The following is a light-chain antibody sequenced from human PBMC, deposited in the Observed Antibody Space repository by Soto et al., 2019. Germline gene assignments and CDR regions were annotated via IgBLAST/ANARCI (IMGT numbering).Light chain of an antibody. Sequence: ETVLTQSPGTLSLSPGERATLSCRASQTVSSYLLWYQQKPGQAPRLLIYDASNRATGVPARFTGSGSETDFTLTISSLEPEDFAVYYCQHRMNWPLTFGQGTRLEI. CDR1: QTVSSY. V-gene: IGKV3-11*01. J-gene: IGKJ5*01. CDR3: QHRMNWPLT. CDR2: DAS.